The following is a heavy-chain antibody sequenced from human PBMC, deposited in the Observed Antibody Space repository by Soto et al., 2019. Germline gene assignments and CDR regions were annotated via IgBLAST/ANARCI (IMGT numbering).Heavy chain of an antibody. V-gene: IGHV4-59*01. D-gene: IGHD3-16*01. CDR2: IYYTGST. J-gene: IGHJ4*02. CDR3: ARSLRNDLFDY. Sequence: ASETLSLTCTVSGGSISRYFWGWIRQPPGKGLELIGYIYYTGSTNYHPSLKNRVTISVDTSQNQFSLKLNSVTAADTAVYVCARSLRNDLFDYWGQGAMVTVSS. CDR1: GGSISRYF.